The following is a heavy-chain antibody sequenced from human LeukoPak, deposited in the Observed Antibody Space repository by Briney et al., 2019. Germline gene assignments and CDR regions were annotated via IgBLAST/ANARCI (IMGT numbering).Heavy chain of an antibody. V-gene: IGHV6-1*01. CDR2: TYYRSKWYN. CDR3: ARVRGYSGYRPLGPFDY. Sequence: SQTLSLTCAISGDSVSSKGAAWNWIRQSPSRGLEWLGRTYYRSKWYNDYAVSVKSRITINPDTSKNQFSLKLSSVTAADTAVYYCARVRGYSGYRPLGPFDYWGQGTLVTVSS. J-gene: IGHJ4*02. CDR1: GDSVSSKGAA. D-gene: IGHD5-12*01.